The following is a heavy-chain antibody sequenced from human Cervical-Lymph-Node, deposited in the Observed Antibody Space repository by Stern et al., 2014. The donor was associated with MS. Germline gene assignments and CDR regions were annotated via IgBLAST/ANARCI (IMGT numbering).Heavy chain of an antibody. Sequence: VQLVQSGAEVKKPGESLRISCKGSGYTFSNYWIGWVRQMPGKGLEWIGSIFPGDSDARYSPSLQGQITISADKSSNTAFLQWNSLKASDTAMYYCARRKYSSSYYYYFGMDVWGQGTTVTVSS. J-gene: IGHJ6*02. CDR2: IFPGDSDA. CDR3: ARRKYSSSYYYYFGMDV. CDR1: GYTFSNYW. V-gene: IGHV5-51*03. D-gene: IGHD6-13*01.